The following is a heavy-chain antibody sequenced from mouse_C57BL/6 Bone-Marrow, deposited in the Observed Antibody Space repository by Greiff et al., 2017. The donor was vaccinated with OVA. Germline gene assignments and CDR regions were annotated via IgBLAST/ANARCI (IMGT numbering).Heavy chain of an antibody. V-gene: IGHV14-4*01. CDR2: IDPENGDT. CDR1: GFNIKDDY. J-gene: IGHJ1*03. D-gene: IGHD1-1*01. CDR3: TMVTTVVYWYFDV. Sequence: EVKLQESGAELVRPGASVKLSCTASGFNIKDDYMHWVKQRPEQGLEWIGWIDPENGDTEYASKFQGKATITADTSSNTAYLQLSSLTSEDTAVYYCTMVTTVVYWYFDVWGTGTTVTVSS.